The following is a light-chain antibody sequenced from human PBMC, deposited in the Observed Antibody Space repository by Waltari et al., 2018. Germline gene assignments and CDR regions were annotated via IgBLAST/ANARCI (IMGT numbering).Light chain of an antibody. CDR1: QSLVDSDGDTY. Sequence: DVVMTQSPLSLPVTLGQPASISCRSSQSLVDSDGDTYLNWFQQRPCQSPRRLIYKVSNRDSGVPDRFSGSGSGTDFTLKISRVEAEDVGVYYCMQGAHWPWTFGQGTKVEIK. CDR3: MQGAHWPWT. CDR2: KVS. V-gene: IGKV2-30*01. J-gene: IGKJ1*01.